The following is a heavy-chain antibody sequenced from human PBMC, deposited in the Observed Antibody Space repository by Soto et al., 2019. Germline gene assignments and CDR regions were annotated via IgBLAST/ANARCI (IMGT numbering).Heavy chain of an antibody. J-gene: IGHJ5*02. Sequence: ASVKVSCKVSGYTLTELSMHWVRQAPGKGLEWMGGFDPEDGETIYAQKFQGRVTMTEDTSTDTAYMELSSLRSEDTAVYYCATGGLITMVRPVIIIGPKWFDPWGQGTLVTVSS. V-gene: IGHV1-24*01. D-gene: IGHD3-10*01. CDR2: FDPEDGET. CDR3: ATGGLITMVRPVIIIGPKWFDP. CDR1: GYTLTELS.